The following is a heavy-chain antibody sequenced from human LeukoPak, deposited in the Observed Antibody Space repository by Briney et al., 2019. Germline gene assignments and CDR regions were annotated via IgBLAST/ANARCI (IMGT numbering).Heavy chain of an antibody. J-gene: IGHJ6*04. CDR2: IKHDGTEK. D-gene: IGHD3-10*02. Sequence: GGSLRLSCAASGFTFSSYSMNWVRQAPGKGLEWVANIKHDGTEKYYVDSVKGRFTTSRDNAKNSLYLQMNSLRAEDTAVYYCAELGITMIGGVWGKGTTVTISS. CDR1: GFTFSSYS. CDR3: AELGITMIGGV. V-gene: IGHV3-7*01.